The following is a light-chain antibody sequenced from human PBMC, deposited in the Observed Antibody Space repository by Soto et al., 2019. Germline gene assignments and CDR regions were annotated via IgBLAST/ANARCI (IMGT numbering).Light chain of an antibody. J-gene: IGKJ1*01. V-gene: IGKV3-20*01. CDR2: GAS. CDR1: QSVSNK. CDR3: QQYGRSGT. Sequence: EIVMTQSPATLSVSPVEIATLSCRASQSVSNKLVWYQQKPGQAPRLLIYGASNRATGIPDRFSGSGSGTDFTLTISRLEPEDFAVYYCQQYGRSGTFGQGTKVDI.